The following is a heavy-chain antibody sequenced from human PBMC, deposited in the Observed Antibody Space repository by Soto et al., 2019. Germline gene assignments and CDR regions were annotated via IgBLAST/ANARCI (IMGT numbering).Heavy chain of an antibody. J-gene: IGHJ4*02. CDR2: ISGSGGST. Sequence: TGGSLRLSCAASGFTFSSYAMSWVRQAPGKGLEWVSAISGSGGSTYYADSVKGRFTISRDNSKNTLYLQMNSLRAEDTAVYYCAKAPEGPGYCSGGSCTYFDYWGQGTLVTVSS. CDR3: AKAPEGPGYCSGGSCTYFDY. V-gene: IGHV3-23*01. CDR1: GFTFSSYA. D-gene: IGHD2-15*01.